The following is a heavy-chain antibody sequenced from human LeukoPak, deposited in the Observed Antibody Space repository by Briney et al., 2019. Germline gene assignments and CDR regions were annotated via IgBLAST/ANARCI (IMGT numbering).Heavy chain of an antibody. D-gene: IGHD3-22*01. V-gene: IGHV3-11*01. CDR2: ISSSGSTI. J-gene: IGHJ4*02. Sequence: PGGSLRLSCAASGFTFSDYYMSWIRQAPGKGLEWVSYISSSGSTIYYADSVKGRFTISRDNAKNSLYLQMNSLRAEDTAVYYCARATYYDSSGYWGVYYSDYWGQGTLVTVSS. CDR3: ARATYYDSSGYWGVYYSDY. CDR1: GFTFSDYY.